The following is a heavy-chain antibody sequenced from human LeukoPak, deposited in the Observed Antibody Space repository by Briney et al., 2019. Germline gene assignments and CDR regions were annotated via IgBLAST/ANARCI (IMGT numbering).Heavy chain of an antibody. CDR3: TRETSSRYFDY. V-gene: IGHV1-8*01. J-gene: IGHJ4*02. CDR1: GYTFSSYD. CDR2: MNPNSGRT. Sequence: ASVKVSCKASGYTFSSYDINWVRQATGQGLEWMGWMNPNSGRTGYAQNFQGRITITRNTSISTAYMELSSLRSEDTAVYYCTRETSSRYFDYWGQGTLVTVSS.